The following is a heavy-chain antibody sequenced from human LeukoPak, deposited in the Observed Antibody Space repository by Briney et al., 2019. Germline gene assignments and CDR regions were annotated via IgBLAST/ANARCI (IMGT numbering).Heavy chain of an antibody. CDR2: ISESGDST. Sequence: GGSLRLSCITSGFNFGGYEFTWVRQAPGKGLEWVSFISESGDSTRYADPVKGRFTISRDNAKRSVYLQMNSPRDDDTAVYYCARVPSILWTSGSFLIHSWGRGPLVTVSS. CDR1: GFNFGGYE. CDR3: ARVPSILWTSGSFLIHS. V-gene: IGHV3-48*03. J-gene: IGHJ4*02. D-gene: IGHD3-10*01.